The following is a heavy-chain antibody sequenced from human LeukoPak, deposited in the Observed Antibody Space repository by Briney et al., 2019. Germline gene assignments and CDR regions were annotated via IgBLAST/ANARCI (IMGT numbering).Heavy chain of an antibody. CDR1: GFTFSSYA. J-gene: IGHJ6*02. CDR2: ISYDGSNK. Sequence: PGGSLRLSCAASGFTFSSYAMHWVRQAPGKGLEWVAVISYDGSNKYYADSVKGRFTISRDNSKNTLYLQMNSLRAEDTAVYYCARVGDGYESGDWGMDVWGQGTTVTVSS. V-gene: IGHV3-30-3*01. D-gene: IGHD5-24*01. CDR3: ARVGDGYESGDWGMDV.